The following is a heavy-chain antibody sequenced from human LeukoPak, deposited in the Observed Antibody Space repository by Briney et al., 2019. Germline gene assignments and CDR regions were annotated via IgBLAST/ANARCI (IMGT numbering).Heavy chain of an antibody. CDR2: ISGPGSTT. CDR3: AKDFIVVVPAAMQEAFDI. Sequence: PGGSLRLSCAASGFTFKNYAMSWVRQAPGKGLVWVSTISGPGSTTYYADSVKGRFTISRDNSKNTLYLQMNSLRAEDTAVYYCAKDFIVVVPAAMQEAFDIWGQGTMVTVSS. D-gene: IGHD2-2*01. CDR1: GFTFKNYA. V-gene: IGHV3-23*01. J-gene: IGHJ3*02.